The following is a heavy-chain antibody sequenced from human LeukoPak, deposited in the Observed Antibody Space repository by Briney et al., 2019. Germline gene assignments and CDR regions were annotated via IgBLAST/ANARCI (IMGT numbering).Heavy chain of an antibody. CDR2: IKSKIDGGTT. J-gene: IGHJ4*02. D-gene: IGHD6-13*01. CDR3: TTDAGYSSRWYNY. Sequence: GGSLRLSCAGSGFTFKIYSMSWVRQAPGKGLEWVGRIKSKIDGGTTDYAAPVKGRFTLSRDDSRNTLSLQMNSLKTEDAGLYYCTTDAGYSSRWYNYWGQGTLVTVSS. CDR1: GFTFKIYS. V-gene: IGHV3-15*01.